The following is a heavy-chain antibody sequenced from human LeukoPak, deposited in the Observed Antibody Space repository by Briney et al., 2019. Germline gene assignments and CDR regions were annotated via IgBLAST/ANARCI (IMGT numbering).Heavy chain of an antibody. V-gene: IGHV3-30*03. D-gene: IGHD3-16*01. CDR2: ISYDGRNK. CDR3: ARVLGGGAITGCDF. J-gene: IGHJ4*02. CDR1: GFTFSSYG. Sequence: GKTLRLSCAASGFTFSSYGMHWVRQAPGKGLEWVAVISYDGRNKYYADSVKGRFTISRDYSKNTLYLQMNSLRADDAAVYYCARVLGGGAITGCDFWGQGTLVTVYS.